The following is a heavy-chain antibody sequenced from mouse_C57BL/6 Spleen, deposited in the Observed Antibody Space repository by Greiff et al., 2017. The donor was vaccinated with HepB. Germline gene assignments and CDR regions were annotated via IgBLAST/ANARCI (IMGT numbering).Heavy chain of an antibody. V-gene: IGHV10-1*01. CDR1: GFSFNTYA. Sequence: VMLVESGGGLVQPKGSLKLSCAASGFSFNTYAMNWVRQAPGKGLEWVARIRSKSNNYATYYADSVKDRFTISRDDSESMLYLQMNNLKTEDTAMYYCVRGSSAFDYWGQGTTLTVSS. D-gene: IGHD1-1*01. CDR3: VRGSSAFDY. J-gene: IGHJ2*01. CDR2: IRSKSNNYAT.